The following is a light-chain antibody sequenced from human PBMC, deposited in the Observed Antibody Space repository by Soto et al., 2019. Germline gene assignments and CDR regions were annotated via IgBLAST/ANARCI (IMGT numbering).Light chain of an antibody. CDR1: SSDIGAYNY. CDR2: EVS. CDR3: SSYTSSSTFV. Sequence: QSALAQPASVSGSPGQSITISSTGTSSDIGAYNYVSWYQQHPGKAPKLMIYEVSNRPSGVSNRFSGSKSGNTASLTISGLQPEDEADYYCSSYTSSSTFVFGTGTKLTVL. V-gene: IGLV2-14*01. J-gene: IGLJ1*01.